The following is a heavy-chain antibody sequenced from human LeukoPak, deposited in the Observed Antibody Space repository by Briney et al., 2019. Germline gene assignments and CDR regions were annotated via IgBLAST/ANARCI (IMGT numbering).Heavy chain of an antibody. CDR2: IHYSGST. J-gene: IGHJ4*02. CDR1: AGSISSYY. V-gene: IGHV4-59*08. D-gene: IGHD3-10*01. Sequence: PSETLSLTCTVSAGSISSYYWSWIRQPPGNGREWMGYIHYSGSTNYNPSLRSRVTISGDTSKNQFSLKLSSVTAADMAAYYCARMNYSGSGGFGVDYWGQGTLVTVSS. CDR3: ARMNYSGSGGFGVDY.